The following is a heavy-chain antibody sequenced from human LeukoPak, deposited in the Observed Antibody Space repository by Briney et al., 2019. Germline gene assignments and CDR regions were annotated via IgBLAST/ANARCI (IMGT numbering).Heavy chain of an antibody. CDR3: AKGMASTMAGGNYFDY. CDR2: ISWNSGSI. D-gene: IGHD6-19*01. J-gene: IGHJ4*02. V-gene: IGHV3-9*03. CDR1: GFTFDDYA. Sequence: GGSLRLSCAASGFTFDDYAMHWVRQAPGKGLEWVSGISWNSGSIGYADSVKGRFTISRDNAKNSLYLQMNSLRAEDMALYYCAKGMASTMAGGNYFDYWGQGTLVTVSS.